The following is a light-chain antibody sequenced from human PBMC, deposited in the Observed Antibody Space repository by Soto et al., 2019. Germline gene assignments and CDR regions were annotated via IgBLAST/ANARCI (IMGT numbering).Light chain of an antibody. CDR2: DAY. CDR1: TGAVTSGHY. V-gene: IGLV7-46*01. J-gene: IGLJ1*01. CDR3: LVSYSGSYV. Sequence: QAVVTQEPSLTVSPGGTVTLTCGSSTGAVTSGHYPYWFQQKPGQAPRTLIYDAYKKHSWTPARFSGSLLGGKAALTLSGAQPDDVADYYCLVSYSGSYVFGTGTKLTVL.